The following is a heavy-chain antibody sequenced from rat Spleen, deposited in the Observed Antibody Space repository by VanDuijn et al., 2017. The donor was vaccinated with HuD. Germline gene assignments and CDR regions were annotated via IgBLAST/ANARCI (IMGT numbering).Heavy chain of an antibody. V-gene: IGHV5-25*01. CDR3: ARHTYYGYNYFDY. J-gene: IGHJ2*01. CDR1: GFTFSDYY. CDR2: ISPSGRGI. D-gene: IGHD1-9*01. Sequence: EVQLVESGGGLVQPGRSLKLSCAGSGFTFSDYYMAWVRQAPTKGLEWVATISPSGRGIYYRDSVKGRFTISRDNAYSTLYLQMDSLRSEDTAIYYCARHTYYGYNYFDYWGQGVMVTVSS.